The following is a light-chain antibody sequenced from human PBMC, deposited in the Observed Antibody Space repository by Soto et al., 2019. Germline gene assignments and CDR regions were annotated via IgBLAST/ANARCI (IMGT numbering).Light chain of an antibody. CDR2: GAS. CDR1: QSVSNNY. J-gene: IGKJ5*01. Sequence: EIVLMQSTGSLSLSPRERATRCCRASQSVSNNYLAWYQQKPGQAPRLLIYGASYRATGIPDRFSGGGSGTDFTLTISRLEPEDFAMYYCQHYSSSPPAITPGQRARLEIK. CDR3: QHYSSSPPAIT. V-gene: IGKV3-20*01.